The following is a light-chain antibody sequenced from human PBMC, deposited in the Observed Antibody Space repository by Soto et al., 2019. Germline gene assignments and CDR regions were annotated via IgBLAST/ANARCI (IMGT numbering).Light chain of an antibody. CDR1: QSISTF. CDR2: AAS. J-gene: IGKJ4*01. Sequence: IQITQSPSSLXXXVXXXVXXXCLASQSISTFLNWYQQNPGKPPKLLIYAASSLQSGVPSRFSGGGSGTDFTLTISSLQPEDFATYYCQQANSFPLTFGGGTKVDI. CDR3: QQANSFPLT. V-gene: IGKV1-39*01.